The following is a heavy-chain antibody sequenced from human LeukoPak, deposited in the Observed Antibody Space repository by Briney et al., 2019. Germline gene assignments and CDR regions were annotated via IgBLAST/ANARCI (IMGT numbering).Heavy chain of an antibody. CDR2: MWYDGSNK. D-gene: IGHD5-18*01. J-gene: IGHJ4*02. CDR1: GFTFSSYG. Sequence: GRSLRLSCAASGFTFSSYGMHWVRQAPGKGLEWVAIMWYDGSNKYYTDSVKGRFTISRDNSKNTLYLQMNSLRVEDTAVYYCAREDTALVIAYWGQGTLVIVSS. V-gene: IGHV3-33*01. CDR3: AREDTALVIAY.